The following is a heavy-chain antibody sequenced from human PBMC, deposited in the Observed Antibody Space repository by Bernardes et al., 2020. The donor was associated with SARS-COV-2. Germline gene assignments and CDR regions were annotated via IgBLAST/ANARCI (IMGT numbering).Heavy chain of an antibody. J-gene: IGHJ6*02. Sequence: GGSLRLSCAASGFTFSSYGMHWVRQAPGKGLEWVAVISYDGSNKYYADSVKGRFTISRDNSKNTLYLQMNSLRAEDTAVYYCAKDQDFAGDYYYYGMDVWGQGTTVTVSS. V-gene: IGHV3-30*18. CDR3: AKDQDFAGDYYYYGMDV. CDR1: GFTFSSYG. D-gene: IGHD2-15*01. CDR2: ISYDGSNK.